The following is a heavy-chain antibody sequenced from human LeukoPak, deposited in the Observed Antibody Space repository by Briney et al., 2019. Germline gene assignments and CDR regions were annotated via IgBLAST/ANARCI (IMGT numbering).Heavy chain of an antibody. D-gene: IGHD4-17*01. Sequence: PSETLSLTCTVSGGSISSSSYYWGWIRQPPGKGLEWIGSIYYSGSTYYNPSLKSRVTISVDTSKNQFSLKLSSATAADTAVYYCARQLYDYGDLYFDYWGQGTLVTVSS. V-gene: IGHV4-39*01. CDR2: IYYSGST. CDR3: ARQLYDYGDLYFDY. J-gene: IGHJ4*02. CDR1: GGSISSSSYY.